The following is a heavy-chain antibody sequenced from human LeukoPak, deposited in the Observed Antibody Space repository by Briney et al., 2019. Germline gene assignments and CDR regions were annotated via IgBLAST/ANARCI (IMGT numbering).Heavy chain of an antibody. J-gene: IGHJ5*02. Sequence: ECLKIFCNASGYSFTSYCVVWLRQLTGRGLVWMGFIYPGDSNTRYSPYFQGQVTISADKSISTAYLQWSSLQASDTAMYYCARVPSTANNWFDPWGQGTLVTVSS. CDR3: ARVPSTANNWFDP. D-gene: IGHD4-11*01. CDR2: IYPGDSNT. V-gene: IGHV5-51*01. CDR1: GYSFTSYC.